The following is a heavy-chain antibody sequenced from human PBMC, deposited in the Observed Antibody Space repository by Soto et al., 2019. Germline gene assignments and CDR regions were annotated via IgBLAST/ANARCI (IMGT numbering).Heavy chain of an antibody. J-gene: IGHJ5*02. CDR2: IYWPDDK. CDR3: AYRHPYNNNWNTGWFDP. D-gene: IGHD1-1*01. CDR1: GFSLSTSGVG. V-gene: IGHV2-5*01. Sequence: QITLKATGPTLVEPTQTLTLTCTFSGFSLSTSGVGVGWIRQPPGKALEWLVFIYWPDDKRYSPSLKSRIAITKDTSRNRVVLTMTNMDPADTGTYYCAYRHPYNNNWNTGWFDPWGQGTLVTVSS.